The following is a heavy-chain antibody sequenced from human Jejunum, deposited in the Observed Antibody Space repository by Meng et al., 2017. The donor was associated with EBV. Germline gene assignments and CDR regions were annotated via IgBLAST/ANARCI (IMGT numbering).Heavy chain of an antibody. D-gene: IGHD2-21*02. CDR3: ASGGVVVSGSYYFDY. V-gene: IGHV1-18*01. J-gene: IGHJ4*02. CDR2: ISAYNANT. Sequence: QVHLVQSGAEVKKPGXSVKVSCKVSGYTYSSYGISWVRQAPGQGLEWMGWISAYNANTNYAQNFQGRVTLTTDTSTNTAYMDLRSLTSDDTALYYCASGGVVVSGSYYFDYWGQGTLVTVSS. CDR1: GYTYSSYG.